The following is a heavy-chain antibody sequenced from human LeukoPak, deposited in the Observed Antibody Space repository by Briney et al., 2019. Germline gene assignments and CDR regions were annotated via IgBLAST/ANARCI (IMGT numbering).Heavy chain of an antibody. D-gene: IGHD3-3*01. Sequence: SVKVSCKASGGTFSSYAISWVRRAPGQGLEWMGGIIPIFGTANYAQKFQGRVTITADESTSTAYMELSSLRSEDTAVYYCARVTLYDFWSGYYNWFDPWGQGTLVTVSS. CDR2: IIPIFGTA. V-gene: IGHV1-69*13. CDR1: GGTFSSYA. CDR3: ARVTLYDFWSGYYNWFDP. J-gene: IGHJ5*02.